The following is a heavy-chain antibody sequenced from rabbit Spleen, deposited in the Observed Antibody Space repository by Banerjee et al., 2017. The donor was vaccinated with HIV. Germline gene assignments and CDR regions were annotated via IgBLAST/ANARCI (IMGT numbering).Heavy chain of an antibody. CDR3: VRELVYYFNL. J-gene: IGHJ4*01. D-gene: IGHD1-1*01. V-gene: IGHV1S47*01. CDR2: IDPVFGIT. CDR1: GFDFSTYG. Sequence: QEQLVEPRGGLVQPGGSLKLSCKASGFDFSTYGVSWVRQAPGKGLEWIGYIDPVFGITYYANSVKGRFTISRDNAQNTVFLQMTSLTAADTATYFCVRELVYYFNLWGQGTLVTVS.